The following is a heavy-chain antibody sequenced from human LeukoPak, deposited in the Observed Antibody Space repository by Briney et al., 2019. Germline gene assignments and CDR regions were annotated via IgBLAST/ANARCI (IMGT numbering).Heavy chain of an antibody. D-gene: IGHD6-6*01. CDR3: ATRGGYSSSSIDY. J-gene: IGHJ4*02. V-gene: IGHV3-23*01. Sequence: GGSLRLSCAASGFTFSSYAMSWVRQAPGKGLEWVSAISGSGGSTYYADSVKGGFTISRDNSKNTLYLQMNSLRAEDTAVYYCATRGGYSSSSIDYWGQGTLVTVSS. CDR2: ISGSGGST. CDR1: GFTFSSYA.